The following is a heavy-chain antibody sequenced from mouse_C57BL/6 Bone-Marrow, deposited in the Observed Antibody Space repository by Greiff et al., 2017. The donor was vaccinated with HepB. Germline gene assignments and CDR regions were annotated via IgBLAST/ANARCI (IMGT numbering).Heavy chain of an antibody. CDR2: IWTGGGT. D-gene: IGHD2-5*01. Sequence: QVQLKESGPGLVAPSQSLSITCTVSGFSLTSYAISWVRQPPGKGLEWLGVIWTGGGTNYNSALKSRLSISKDNSKSQVFLKMNSLQTDDTASYYCARNYAYSNYWYFDVWGTGTTVTVSS. CDR1: GFSLTSYA. V-gene: IGHV2-9-1*01. J-gene: IGHJ1*03. CDR3: ARNYAYSNYWYFDV.